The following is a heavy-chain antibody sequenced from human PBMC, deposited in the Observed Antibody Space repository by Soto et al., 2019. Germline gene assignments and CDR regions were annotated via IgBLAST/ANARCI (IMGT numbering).Heavy chain of an antibody. CDR3: ARDREYCSGDKCYETGSAY. Sequence: EAQLVESGGDLVQPGGSLRLSCAASGFSFSSYSMNWFRQAPGKGLEWVSYISRSSNTINYADSVKGRFTISRDNAKNSLFLQMNSLRAEDTAVYYCARDREYCSGDKCYETGSAYWGQGTLVTVSS. J-gene: IGHJ4*02. CDR1: GFSFSSYS. V-gene: IGHV3-48*01. CDR2: ISRSSNTI. D-gene: IGHD2-15*01.